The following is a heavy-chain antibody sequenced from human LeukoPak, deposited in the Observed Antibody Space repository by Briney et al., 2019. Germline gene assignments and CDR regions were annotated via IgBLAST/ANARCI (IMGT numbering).Heavy chain of an antibody. D-gene: IGHD1-26*01. J-gene: IGHJ4*02. CDR1: GFTVSSNY. CDR3: ARDGQRTGEMFDC. V-gene: IGHV3-30*03. CDR2: MSYDGRRT. Sequence: GGSLRLSCAASGFTVSSNYMSWVRQAPGKGLEWVAVMSYDGRRTNYVDSVKGRFTISRDISKNTVYLEMKSLRFEDTAVYYCARDGQRTGEMFDCWGQGTLVTVSS.